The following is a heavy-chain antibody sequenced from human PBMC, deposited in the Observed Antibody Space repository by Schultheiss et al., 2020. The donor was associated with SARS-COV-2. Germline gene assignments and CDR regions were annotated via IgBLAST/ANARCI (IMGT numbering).Heavy chain of an antibody. CDR3: ASPPRGIQLWGYYFDY. CDR2: ISSSSSYI. CDR1: GFTFSSYS. D-gene: IGHD5-18*01. Sequence: GGSLRLSCAASGFTFSSYSMNWVRQAPGKGLEWVSSISSSSSYIYYADSVKGRFTISRDNAKNSLYLQMNSLRAEDTAVYYCASPPRGIQLWGYYFDYWGPGTLVTVSS. V-gene: IGHV3-21*01. J-gene: IGHJ4*02.